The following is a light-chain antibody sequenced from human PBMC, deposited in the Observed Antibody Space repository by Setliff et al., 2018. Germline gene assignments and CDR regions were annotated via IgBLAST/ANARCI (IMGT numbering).Light chain of an antibody. J-gene: IGLJ1*01. Sequence: SYELTQPPSVSVAPGKTATITCGGNNIGSKSVHWYQQKPGQAPVLVVYDDSDRPSGIPERFSGFNSGNTATLTISRVEAGDEADYYCQVWESSSDYRGVVGTGTKV. CDR3: QVWESSSDYRGV. CDR1: NIGSKS. V-gene: IGLV3-21*03. CDR2: DDS.